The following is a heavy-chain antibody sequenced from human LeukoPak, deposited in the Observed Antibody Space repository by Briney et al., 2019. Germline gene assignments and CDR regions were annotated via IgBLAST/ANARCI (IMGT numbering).Heavy chain of an antibody. CDR2: ISSSSSYI. D-gene: IGHD3-3*01. CDR1: GFTFSSYS. J-gene: IGHJ6*03. Sequence: GGSLRLSCVASGFTFSSYSMNWVRQAPGKGLEWVSSISSSSSYIYYADSVKGRFTISRDNAKNSLYLQMNSLRAEDTAVYYCARKYDFWSGYLINYYMDVWGKGTTVTVSS. CDR3: ARKYDFWSGYLINYYMDV. V-gene: IGHV3-21*01.